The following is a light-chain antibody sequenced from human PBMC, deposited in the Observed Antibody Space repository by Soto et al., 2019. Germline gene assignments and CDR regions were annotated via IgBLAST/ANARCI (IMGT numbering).Light chain of an antibody. CDR3: QHYYNWPRT. CDR1: QSVSSN. Sequence: EIVMTQSPATLSVSPGXRATLSCRASQSVSSNLAWYQQKPGQAPRLLIYGASTRATNIPGRFSGSGSGTEFTLTISSLQSEDFAVYYCQHYYNWPRTFGQGTKVDIK. V-gene: IGKV3-15*01. J-gene: IGKJ1*01. CDR2: GAS.